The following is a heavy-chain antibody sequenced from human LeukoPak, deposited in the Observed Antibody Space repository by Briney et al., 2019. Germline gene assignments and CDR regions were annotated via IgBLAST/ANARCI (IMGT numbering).Heavy chain of an antibody. J-gene: IGHJ4*02. V-gene: IGHV4-34*01. CDR1: GVSFSGYY. CDR3: ARVPPPGATAYGAVDY. Sequence: SETLSLTCAVYGVSFSGYYWSWIRQPPGKGLEWIGEINHSGSTNYNPSLKSRLTMSVDTSKNQFSLKLTSVTAADTAVYFCARVPPPGATAYGAVDYWGQGTLVTVSS. D-gene: IGHD3-16*01. CDR2: INHSGST.